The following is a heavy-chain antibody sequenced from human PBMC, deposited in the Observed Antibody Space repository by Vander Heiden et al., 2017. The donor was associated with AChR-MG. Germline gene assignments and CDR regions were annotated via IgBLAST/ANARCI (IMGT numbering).Heavy chain of an antibody. D-gene: IGHD3-10*01. V-gene: IGHV1-46*01. CDR1: GYTLTSYS. J-gene: IGHJ6*04. CDR3: ARTMVRGVISRYYYGMDV. CDR2: INPSGGST. Sequence: QVQLVQSGAEVKKPGASVKVSCKASGYTLTSYSVHWVRQAPGQWLEWVGIINPSGGSTSYAQKFQGRVTMTRDTSTSTVYMELSSVGSEDTAVYYCARTMVRGVISRYYYGMDVWCEGTTVTLSS.